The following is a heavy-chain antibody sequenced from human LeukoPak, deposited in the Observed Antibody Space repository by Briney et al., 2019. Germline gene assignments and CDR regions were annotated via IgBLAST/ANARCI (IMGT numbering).Heavy chain of an antibody. J-gene: IGHJ4*02. CDR2: INHSGST. V-gene: IGHV4-34*01. CDR3: ARGIRLWFFDY. Sequence: SETLSLTCAVYGGSFSGYYWSWIRQPPGKGLEWIGEINHSGSTNYNPSLKSRVTISVDTSKNQFSLKLSSVTAADTAVYYCARGIRLWFFDYWGQGTLVTVSS. CDR1: GGSFSGYY. D-gene: IGHD5-18*01.